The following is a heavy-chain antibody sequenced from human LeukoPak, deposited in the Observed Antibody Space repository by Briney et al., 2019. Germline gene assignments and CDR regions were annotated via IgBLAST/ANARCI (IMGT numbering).Heavy chain of an antibody. J-gene: IGHJ5*02. CDR2: INPNSGGT. CDR1: GYTFTGYY. Sequence: ASVTVSCKASGYTFTGYYMHWVRQAPGQGLEWMGWINPNSGGTNYAQKFQGRVTMTRDTSISTAYMELSRLRSDDTAVYYCARGGYSSSAWFDPWGQGTLVTVSS. CDR3: ARGGYSSSAWFDP. V-gene: IGHV1-2*02. D-gene: IGHD6-19*01.